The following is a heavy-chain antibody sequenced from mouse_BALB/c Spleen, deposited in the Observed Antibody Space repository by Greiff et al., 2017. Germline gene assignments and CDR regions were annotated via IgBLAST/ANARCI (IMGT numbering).Heavy chain of an antibody. V-gene: IGHV1-69*02. CDR1: GYTFTSYW. CDR3: TRSLGNFDY. J-gene: IGHJ2*01. D-gene: IGHD4-1*01. CDR2: IYPSDSYT. Sequence: VQLQQPGAELVRPGASVKLSCKASGYTFTSYWINWVKQRPGQGLEWIGNIYPSDSYTNYNQKFKDKATLTVDKSSSTAYMQLSSPTSEDSAVYYCTRSLGNFDYWGQGTTLTVSS.